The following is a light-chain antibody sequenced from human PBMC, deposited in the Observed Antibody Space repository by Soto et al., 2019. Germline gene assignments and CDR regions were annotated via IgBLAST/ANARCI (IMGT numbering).Light chain of an antibody. CDR2: ENN. CDR3: GTWDSSLSAGR. CDR1: SSNIGNNY. Sequence: QSVLTQPTSVSAAPGQKVTISCSGSSSNIGNNYVSWYQQLPGTAPKLLIYENNKRPSGIPDRFSGSKSGTSATLGITGLQTGDEADYYCGTWDSSLSAGRFGGGTKLTVL. J-gene: IGLJ3*02. V-gene: IGLV1-51*02.